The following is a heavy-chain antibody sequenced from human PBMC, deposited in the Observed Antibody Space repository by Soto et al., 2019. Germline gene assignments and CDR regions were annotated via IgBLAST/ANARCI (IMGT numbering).Heavy chain of an antibody. Sequence: PSETLSLTCTFSGVSISSYYLILIRQPPGKGLEWIGYIYYSGSTNYNPSLKSRVTISVDTSKNQFSLKLSSVTAADTAVYYCARVGYDFWSGYYSAPFDAFDIWGQGTMVTVSS. V-gene: IGHV4-59*01. CDR3: ARVGYDFWSGYYSAPFDAFDI. CDR1: GVSISSYY. D-gene: IGHD3-3*01. CDR2: IYYSGST. J-gene: IGHJ3*02.